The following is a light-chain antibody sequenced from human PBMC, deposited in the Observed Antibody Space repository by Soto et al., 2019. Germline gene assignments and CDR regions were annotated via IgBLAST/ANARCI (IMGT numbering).Light chain of an antibody. CDR1: SRDVGAYNL. J-gene: IGLJ2*01. CDR3: CSSAGSGNLGI. CDR2: DVT. V-gene: IGLV2-23*02. Sequence: QSALTQPASVSGSPGQSITISCTGTSRDVGAYNLVSWYQQYPGKAPKLILYDVTKRPSWVSNRFSGSKSGSTASLTISGLQGEDEAYYPCCSSAGSGNLGIFGGGTQLTVL.